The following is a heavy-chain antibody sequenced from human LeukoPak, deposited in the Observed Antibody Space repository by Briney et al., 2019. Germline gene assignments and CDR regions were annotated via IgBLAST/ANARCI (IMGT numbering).Heavy chain of an antibody. J-gene: IGHJ2*01. D-gene: IGHD3-9*01. V-gene: IGHV3-30*12. Sequence: PGGSLRLSCETSGLTFISYGMHWVRQTPGKGLEWVAVISKDGGNKLYADSLKGRVTISRDNAKNSLYLQMNSLRAGDTAVYYCAREMSDILTTGWYFDLWGRGTLVTVSS. CDR1: GLTFISYG. CDR2: ISKDGGNK. CDR3: AREMSDILTTGWYFDL.